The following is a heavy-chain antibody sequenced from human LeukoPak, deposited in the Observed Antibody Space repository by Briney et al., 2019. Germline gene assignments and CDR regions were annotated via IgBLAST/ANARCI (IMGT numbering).Heavy chain of an antibody. CDR1: GDSVSSNSVT. CDR3: ARRLTQYDCFDP. Sequence: SQTLSLTCAISGDSVSSNSVTWNWIRKSPSRGLEWLGRTYYRSTWYNDYAVSVRGRITVNPDTSKNQFSLRLNSVTPEDTAVYYCARRLTQYDCFDPWGQGILVTVPS. D-gene: IGHD2-2*01. J-gene: IGHJ5*02. V-gene: IGHV6-1*01. CDR2: TYYRSTWYN.